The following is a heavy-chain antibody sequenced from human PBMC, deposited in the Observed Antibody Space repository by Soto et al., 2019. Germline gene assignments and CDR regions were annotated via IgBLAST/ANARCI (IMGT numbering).Heavy chain of an antibody. CDR1: GFTFSSYW. J-gene: IGHJ4*02. CDR2: INSDGSST. D-gene: IGHD6-6*01. V-gene: IGHV3-74*01. CDR3: ERDGYSSASGVGAY. Sequence: EVQLVESGGGLVQPGGSLRLSCAASGFTFSSYWMHWVRQAPGKGLVWVSRINSDGSSTSYADSVKGRFTISREKGKSTLYPQINSLSADDTPVYYGERDGYSSASGVGAYLGQGTLVTVFS.